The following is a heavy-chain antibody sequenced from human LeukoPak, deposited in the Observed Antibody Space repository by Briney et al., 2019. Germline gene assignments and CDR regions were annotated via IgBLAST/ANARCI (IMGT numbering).Heavy chain of an antibody. CDR2: IIPIFGTA. D-gene: IGHD2-2*01. V-gene: IGHV1-69*13. J-gene: IGHJ5*02. CDR1: GGTFSSYA. CDR3: ARKMGVVVPAAIREFDP. Sequence: SVKVSCKASGGTFSSYAISWVRQAPGQGLEWMAGIIPIFGTANYAQKFQGRVTITADESASTAYMELSSLRSEDTAVYYSARKMGVVVPAAIREFDPWGQGTLVTVSS.